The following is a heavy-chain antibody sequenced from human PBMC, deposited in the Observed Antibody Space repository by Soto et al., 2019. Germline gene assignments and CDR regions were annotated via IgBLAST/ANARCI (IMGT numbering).Heavy chain of an antibody. Sequence: PGGPLRLSCAASGFTFSSYAMSWVRQAPGKGLEWVSAISGSGGSTYYADSVKGRFTISRDNSKNTLYLQMNSLRAEDTAVYYCAKVRSATVTTKAAYPNYYGMDVWGQGTTVTVSS. D-gene: IGHD4-17*01. J-gene: IGHJ6*02. V-gene: IGHV3-23*01. CDR3: AKVRSATVTTKAAYPNYYGMDV. CDR2: ISGSGGST. CDR1: GFTFSSYA.